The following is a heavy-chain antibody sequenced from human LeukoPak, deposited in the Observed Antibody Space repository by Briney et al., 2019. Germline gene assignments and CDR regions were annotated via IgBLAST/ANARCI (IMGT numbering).Heavy chain of an antibody. CDR3: ARGGRYSRGRFDY. CDR2: IYYSGST. D-gene: IGHD6-13*01. V-gene: IGHV4-59*01. CDR1: GGSISSYY. Sequence: SETLSLTCTVSGGSISSYYWSWIRQPPGKGLEWIGYIYYSGSTNYNPSLKSRVTISVDTSKNQFSLKLSSVTAADTAVYYCARGGRYSRGRFDYWGQGTLVTVSS. J-gene: IGHJ4*02.